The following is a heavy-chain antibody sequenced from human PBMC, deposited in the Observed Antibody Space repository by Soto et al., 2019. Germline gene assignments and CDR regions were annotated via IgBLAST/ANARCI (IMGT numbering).Heavy chain of an antibody. Sequence: PGGSLRLSCEVSRFTFSDYSMNWVRQAPGKGLEWVSLISDSGSVVSYAESVKGRFTISRDNAKNSVYLQMNSLRAEDTAVYYCARDYCPTAVCPWGGFDPRGQGALVTVSS. CDR1: RFTFSDYS. CDR2: ISDSGSVV. CDR3: ARDYCPTAVCPWGGFDP. V-gene: IGHV3-21*04. J-gene: IGHJ5*02. D-gene: IGHD3-16*01.